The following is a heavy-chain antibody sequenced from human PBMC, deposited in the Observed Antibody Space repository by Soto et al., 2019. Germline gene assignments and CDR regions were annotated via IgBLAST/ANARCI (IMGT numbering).Heavy chain of an antibody. CDR1: GFSLSTSGMR. Sequence: SGPTLVNPTQTLTLTCTFSGFSLSTSGMRVSWIRQPPGKALEWLARIDWDDDKFYSTSLKTRLTISKDTSKNQVVLTMTNMDPVDTATYYCARIDPYCSSTSCYIFDYWGQGTLVTVSS. CDR3: ARIDPYCSSTSCYIFDY. V-gene: IGHV2-70*04. J-gene: IGHJ4*02. CDR2: IDWDDDK. D-gene: IGHD2-2*01.